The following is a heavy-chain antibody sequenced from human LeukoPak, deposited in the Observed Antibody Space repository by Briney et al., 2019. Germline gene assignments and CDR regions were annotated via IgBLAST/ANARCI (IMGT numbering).Heavy chain of an antibody. J-gene: IGHJ6*02. CDR1: GGSISSYY. Sequence: SETLSLTRTVSGGSISSYYWSWIRQPPGKGLEWIGYIYYSGSTNYNPSLKSRVTISVDTSKNQFSLKLSSVTAADTAVYYCARAVAALYCSSTSCPAYYYGMDVWGQGTTVTVSS. CDR3: ARAVAALYCSSTSCPAYYYGMDV. CDR2: IYYSGST. V-gene: IGHV4-59*01. D-gene: IGHD2-2*01.